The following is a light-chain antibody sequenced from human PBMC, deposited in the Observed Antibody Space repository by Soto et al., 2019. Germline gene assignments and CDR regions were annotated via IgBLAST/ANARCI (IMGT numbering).Light chain of an antibody. CDR2: EVT. CDR3: SSYAGRNNFVV. J-gene: IGLJ2*01. V-gene: IGLV2-8*01. CDR1: SSDVGTYNY. Sequence: QSALTQPPSASGSPGQSVTISCTGISSDVGTYNYVSWYQQHPGKAPKLMIYEVTKRPSGVPDRFSGSRSGITASLTVSGLQAEDEADYYCSSYAGRNNFVVFGGGTKLTVL.